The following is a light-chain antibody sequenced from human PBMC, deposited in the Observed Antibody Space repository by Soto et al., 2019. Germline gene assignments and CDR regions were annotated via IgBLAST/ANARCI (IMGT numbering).Light chain of an antibody. CDR1: QGISSY. CDR3: QQSYSTPSIT. Sequence: IQLTQSPSSRSASVVDRFTITFLASQGISSYLAWYQQKPGKAPKLLIYAASSLQSGVPSRFSGSGSGTDFPLTISSLQPEDFATYYCQQSYSTPSITFGQGTRLEIK. J-gene: IGKJ5*01. CDR2: AAS. V-gene: IGKV1-39*01.